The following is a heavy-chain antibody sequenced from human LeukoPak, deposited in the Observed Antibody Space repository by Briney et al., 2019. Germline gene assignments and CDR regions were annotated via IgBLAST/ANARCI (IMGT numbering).Heavy chain of an antibody. Sequence: PGGSLRLPCAASGFTFSNYWMGWVRQAPGKGLEWVANIKHDGSEIYYVDFVKGRFTISRDTARDSLYLQMNSLRAEDTAVYSCARDRGHSGSDLYDYWGQGTLVTVSS. V-gene: IGHV3-7*01. CDR2: IKHDGSEI. J-gene: IGHJ4*02. CDR3: ARDRGHSGSDLYDY. D-gene: IGHD5-12*01. CDR1: GFTFSNYW.